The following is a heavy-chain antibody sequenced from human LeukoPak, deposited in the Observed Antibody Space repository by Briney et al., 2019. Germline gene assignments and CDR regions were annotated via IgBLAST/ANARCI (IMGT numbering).Heavy chain of an antibody. J-gene: IGHJ6*03. CDR3: AKDVEYSSSSGLDYYYYYMDV. V-gene: IGHV3-30*02. CDR1: GFTFSSYG. Sequence: GGSLRLSCAASGFTFSSYGMHWVRQAPGKGLEWVAFIRYDGSNKYYADSVKGRFTISRDNSKNTLYLQMNSLRAEDTAVYYCAKDVEYSSSSGLDYYYYYMDVWGKGTTVTVSS. D-gene: IGHD6-6*01. CDR2: IRYDGSNK.